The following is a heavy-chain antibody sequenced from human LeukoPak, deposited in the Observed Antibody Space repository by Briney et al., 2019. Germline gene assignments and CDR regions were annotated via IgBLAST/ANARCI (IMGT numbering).Heavy chain of an antibody. V-gene: IGHV3-74*01. Sequence: GGSLRLSCAASGFTFSSYWMHWVRQAPGKGLVWVSRINSDGSTITYADSVKGRFTISRDNAKNTLYLQTNSLRAEDTAVYYCARVTVSSSEVIFDYWGQGSLVTVSS. CDR3: ARVTVSSSEVIFDY. D-gene: IGHD1-20*01. CDR1: GFTFSSYW. J-gene: IGHJ4*02. CDR2: INSDGSTI.